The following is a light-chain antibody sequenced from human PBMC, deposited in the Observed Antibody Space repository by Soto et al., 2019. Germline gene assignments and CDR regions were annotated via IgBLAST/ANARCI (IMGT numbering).Light chain of an antibody. Sequence: AIRMTQSPSSLSASTGDRVTITCRASQGIISYLAWYQQKPGKAPKLLIYAASTLQSGVPSRFSGSGSGTDFTLTISCLQSEDFATYYCQQYYSYPLPSGGGTKVEIK. CDR2: AAS. J-gene: IGKJ4*01. CDR1: QGIISY. V-gene: IGKV1-8*01. CDR3: QQYYSYPLP.